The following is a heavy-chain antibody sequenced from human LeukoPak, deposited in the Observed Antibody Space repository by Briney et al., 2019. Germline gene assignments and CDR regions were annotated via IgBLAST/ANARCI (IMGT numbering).Heavy chain of an antibody. CDR1: GFTVSSNY. CDR2: IYSGGST. J-gene: IGHJ6*02. D-gene: IGHD4-11*01. Sequence: GGSLRLSCAASGFTVSSNYMSWVRQAPGKGLEWVSVIYSGGSTHYADSVKGRFTISRDNSKNTLYLQMNSLRAEDTAVYYCARAFQDRLHLDVWGQGTTVTVSS. V-gene: IGHV3-53*01. CDR3: ARAFQDRLHLDV.